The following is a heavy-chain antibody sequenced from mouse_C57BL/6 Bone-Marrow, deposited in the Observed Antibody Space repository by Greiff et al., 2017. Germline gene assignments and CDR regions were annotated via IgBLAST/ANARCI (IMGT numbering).Heavy chain of an antibody. V-gene: IGHV3-6*01. CDR3: ARDGAY. Sequence: EVQLQQSGPGLVKPSQSLSLSCSVTGYSITSGYYWNWIRQFPGNNLEWMGYISYDGSNNYNPSLKNRISITRDTSKNQFFLNLNSVTTEDTATYYCARDGAYWGQGTLVTVSA. CDR1: GYSITSGYY. CDR2: ISYDGSN. J-gene: IGHJ3*01.